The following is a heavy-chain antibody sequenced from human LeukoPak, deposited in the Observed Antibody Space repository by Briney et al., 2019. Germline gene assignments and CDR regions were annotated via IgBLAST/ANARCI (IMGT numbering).Heavy chain of an antibody. J-gene: IGHJ3*02. CDR3: AREGIAAAPDAFDI. D-gene: IGHD6-13*01. CDR2: IIPIFGTA. Sequence: GASVKVSCKASGDTFSSYAISWVRQAPGQGLEWMGGIIPIFGTANYAQKFQGRVTITADKSTSTAYMELSSLRSEDTAVYYCAREGIAAAPDAFDIWAKGQWSPSLQ. V-gene: IGHV1-69*06. CDR1: GDTFSSYA.